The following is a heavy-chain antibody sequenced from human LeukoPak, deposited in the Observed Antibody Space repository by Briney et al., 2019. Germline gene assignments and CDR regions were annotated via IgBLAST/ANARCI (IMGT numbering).Heavy chain of an antibody. J-gene: IGHJ4*02. CDR1: GFTFSSYW. CDR2: INSDGSST. Sequence: PGGSLRLSCAASGFTFSSYWMHWVRQAPGKGLVWVSRINSDGSSTSYADSVKGRFTISRDNAKNTLYLQMNSLRAKDTAVYYCARWGGGIAADYFDYWGQGTLVTVSS. CDR3: ARWGGGIAADYFDY. D-gene: IGHD6-13*01. V-gene: IGHV3-74*01.